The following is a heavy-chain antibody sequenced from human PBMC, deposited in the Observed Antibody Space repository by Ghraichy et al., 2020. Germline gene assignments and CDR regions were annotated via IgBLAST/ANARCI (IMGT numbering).Heavy chain of an antibody. V-gene: IGHV4-39*01. CDR1: GGSISSSSYY. CDR3: ARNWYCGGDCYPYFDY. D-gene: IGHD2-21*02. Sequence: SETLSLTCTVSGGSISSSSYYWGRIRQPPGKGLEWIGNIYYTGSTYYNPSLKSRVTISVDTSKNQFSLKLSSVTAADTAVYYCARNWYCGGDCYPYFDYWGQGTLVTVSS. CDR2: IYYTGST. J-gene: IGHJ4*02.